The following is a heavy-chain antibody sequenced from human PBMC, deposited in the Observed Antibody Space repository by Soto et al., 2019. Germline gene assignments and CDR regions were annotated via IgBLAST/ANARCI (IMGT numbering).Heavy chain of an antibody. D-gene: IGHD6-13*01. CDR1: GFTFGDCN. Sequence: EVQLLESGGGLVQPGGSLRLSCAASGFTFGDCNMNWGRQAPGKGLEWVSGITGSGGASYYSDSVKVRFIISRDNSNDMVHLQMDGLRVDETAVYYGAKEGRYCGSWPPGDSWGQGTLVTVSS. CDR2: ITGSGGAS. J-gene: IGHJ5*01. V-gene: IGHV3-23*01. CDR3: AKEGRYCGSWPPGDS.